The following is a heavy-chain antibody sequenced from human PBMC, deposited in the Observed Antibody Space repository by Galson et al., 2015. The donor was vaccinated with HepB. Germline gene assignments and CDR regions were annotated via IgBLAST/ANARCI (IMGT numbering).Heavy chain of an antibody. V-gene: IGHV1-18*01. Sequence: SVKISCKASGYTFTSYGISWVRQAPGQGLEWMGWISAYNGNTNYAQKLQGRVTMTTDTSTSTAYMELRSLRSDDTAVYYCAREINAIGEAFDIWGQGTMVTVSS. CDR2: ISAYNGNT. J-gene: IGHJ3*02. D-gene: IGHD2-2*01. CDR1: GYTFTSYG. CDR3: AREINAIGEAFDI.